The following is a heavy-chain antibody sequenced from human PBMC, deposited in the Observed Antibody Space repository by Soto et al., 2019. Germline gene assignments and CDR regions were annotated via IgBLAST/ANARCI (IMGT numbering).Heavy chain of an antibody. CDR1: GGSFSGYY. D-gene: IGHD3-10*01. Sequence: KPSETLSLTCAVYGGSFSGYYWSWIRQPPGKGLEWIGEINHSGSTNYNPSLKSRVTISVDTSKNQFSLKLSSVTAADTAVYYCARAGLGGSGSYYSYFDYWGQGTLVTVSS. V-gene: IGHV4-34*01. CDR2: INHSGST. CDR3: ARAGLGGSGSYYSYFDY. J-gene: IGHJ4*02.